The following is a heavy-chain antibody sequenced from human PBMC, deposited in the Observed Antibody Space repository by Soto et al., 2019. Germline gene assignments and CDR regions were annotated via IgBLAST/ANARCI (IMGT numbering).Heavy chain of an antibody. J-gene: IGHJ6*02. V-gene: IGHV1-69*13. CDR3: ARAIEPFHSSSSKYYYYGMDV. D-gene: IGHD6-6*01. CDR2: IIPIFGTA. Sequence: SVKVTFKASGGTFSSYAISWVRQAPGQGLEWMGGIIPIFGTANYAQKFQGRVTITADESTSTAYMELSSLRSEDTAVYYCARAIEPFHSSSSKYYYYGMDVWGQGTRSPSP. CDR1: GGTFSSYA.